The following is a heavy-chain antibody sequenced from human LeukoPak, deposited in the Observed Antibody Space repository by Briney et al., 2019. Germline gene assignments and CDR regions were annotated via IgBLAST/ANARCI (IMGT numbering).Heavy chain of an antibody. Sequence: GGSLRLSCAASGFTFSSYGMHWVRQAPDKGLEWVAFIRYDGSNKYYADSVKGRFTISRDNSKNTLYLQMNSLRAEDTAVYYCAKDLYYGDYLGGWDYWGQGTLVTVSS. V-gene: IGHV3-30*02. CDR2: IRYDGSNK. CDR3: AKDLYYGDYLGGWDY. J-gene: IGHJ4*02. D-gene: IGHD4-17*01. CDR1: GFTFSSYG.